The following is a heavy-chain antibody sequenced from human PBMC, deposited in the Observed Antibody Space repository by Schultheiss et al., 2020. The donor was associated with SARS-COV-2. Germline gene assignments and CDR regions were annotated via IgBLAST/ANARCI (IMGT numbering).Heavy chain of an antibody. V-gene: IGHV3-49*04. Sequence: GGSLRLSCTASGFTFGDYAMSWVRQAPGKGLEWVGFIRSKAYGGTTEYAASVKGRFTISRDDSKSIAYLQMNSLKTEDTAVYYCTREEGYCSSTSCYYWFDPWRHGTLVTGSS. CDR3: TREEGYCSSTSCYYWFDP. D-gene: IGHD2-2*01. CDR1: GFTFGDYA. J-gene: IGHJ5*02. CDR2: IRSKAYGGTT.